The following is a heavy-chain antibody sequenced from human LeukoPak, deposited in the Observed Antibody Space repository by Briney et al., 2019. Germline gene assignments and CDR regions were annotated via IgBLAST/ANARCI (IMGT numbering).Heavy chain of an antibody. CDR2: MNTVATYI. Sequence: GGSLRLSCAASGFTFTSFSFNWVRQAPGKGLEWVSSMNTVATYIYYADSVRGRFTISRDDAKNSVYLQMDSLRAEDTGVYYCARLRRNGDSGGFYYYYDYWGQGTLVTVSS. J-gene: IGHJ4*02. V-gene: IGHV3-21*01. D-gene: IGHD3-22*01. CDR3: ARLRRNGDSGGFYYYYDY. CDR1: GFTFTSFS.